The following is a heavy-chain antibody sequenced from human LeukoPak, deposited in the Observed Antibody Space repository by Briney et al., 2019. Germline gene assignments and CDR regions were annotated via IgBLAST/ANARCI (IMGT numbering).Heavy chain of an antibody. J-gene: IGHJ4*02. CDR1: GFTFSGTA. Sequence: GGSLRLSCVASGFTFSGTAMTWVRQTPGTRLEWVSGVGGDGLTHYADSVQGRFTIPRDDSRNTLYLQMHGLRVDDTAVYYCAKDIFRWTFDYWGRGILVTVSS. V-gene: IGHV3-23*01. D-gene: IGHD2-21*01. CDR3: AKDIFRWTFDY. CDR2: VGGDGLT.